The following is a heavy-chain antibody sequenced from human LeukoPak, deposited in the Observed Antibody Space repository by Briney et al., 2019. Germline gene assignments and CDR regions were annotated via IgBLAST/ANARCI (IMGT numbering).Heavy chain of an antibody. CDR2: IKQDGTEK. V-gene: IGHV3-7*04. Sequence: GGPLRLSCAASGFTFSSYWMSWVRQAPGKGLEWVANIKQDGTEKYYVDSVKGRFTVSRDNAKNSLYLQMNSLRAEDTAVYYCARETRWELFDYWGQGTLSPSPQ. CDR1: GFTFSSYW. CDR3: ARETRWELFDY. D-gene: IGHD1-26*01. J-gene: IGHJ4*02.